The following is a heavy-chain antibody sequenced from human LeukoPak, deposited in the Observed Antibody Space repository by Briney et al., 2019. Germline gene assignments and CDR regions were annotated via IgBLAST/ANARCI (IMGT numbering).Heavy chain of an antibody. CDR3: VAGVALDY. V-gene: IGHV3-11*04. CDR1: GLNFSVYY. J-gene: IGHJ4*02. CDR2: ISKTGTSV. Sequence: PGGSLRLSCITSGLNFSVYYMTWNRQAPGNGLGAPGNGLEWLSHISKTGTSVYYADSVRGRFTISRDNAKNSLYLHMNNLRAEDTAVYYCVAGVALDYWGQGALVTVSS. D-gene: IGHD3-3*01.